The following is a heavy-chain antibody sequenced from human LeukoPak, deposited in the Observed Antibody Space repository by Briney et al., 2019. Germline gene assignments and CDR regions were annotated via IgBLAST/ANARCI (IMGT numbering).Heavy chain of an antibody. Sequence: GASVTVSFTASGYTFTIYDINWVRHATGQGHEWMGLMNPNSGNTGYAQKFQVRVTMTSNTSISTAYMELSSRRSEDAAVYYCARAPTDYGSGSHRMNWFDPWGQGTLVTVSS. CDR2: MNPNSGNT. V-gene: IGHV1-8*01. D-gene: IGHD3-10*01. CDR1: GYTFTIYD. CDR3: ARAPTDYGSGSHRMNWFDP. J-gene: IGHJ5*02.